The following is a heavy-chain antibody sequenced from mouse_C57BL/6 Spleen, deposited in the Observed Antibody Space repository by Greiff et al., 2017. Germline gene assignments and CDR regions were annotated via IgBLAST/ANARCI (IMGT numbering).Heavy chain of an antibody. Sequence: VKLQESGAELVRPGASVTLSCKASGYTFTDYEMHWVKQTPVHGLEWIGAIDPETGGTAYNQKFKGKAILTADKSSSTAYMELRSLTSEDSAVYYCTRGGYGNYFDYWGQGTTLTVSS. D-gene: IGHD2-10*02. CDR3: TRGGYGNYFDY. CDR1: GYTFTDYE. CDR2: IDPETGGT. J-gene: IGHJ2*01. V-gene: IGHV1-15*01.